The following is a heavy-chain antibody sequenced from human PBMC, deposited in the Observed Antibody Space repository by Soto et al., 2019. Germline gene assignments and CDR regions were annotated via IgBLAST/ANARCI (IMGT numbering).Heavy chain of an antibody. CDR3: AKFGGRGSNDRSSNWFDP. Sequence: EVQLLESGGRLVQPGGSLRLSCAASGFTFSSYPMSWVRQTPTKGLEWVSVISGGGYNTYYADSVKGRFTSSRDNFENTLSLQMNSLRPEDTAVYYCAKFGGRGSNDRSSNWFDPLGQGTLVTVSS. CDR2: ISGGGYNT. V-gene: IGHV3-23*01. D-gene: IGHD1-1*01. J-gene: IGHJ5*02. CDR1: GFTFSSYP.